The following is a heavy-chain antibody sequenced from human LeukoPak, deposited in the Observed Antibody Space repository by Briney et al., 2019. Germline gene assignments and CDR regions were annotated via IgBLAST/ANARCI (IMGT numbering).Heavy chain of an antibody. V-gene: IGHV4-31*03. J-gene: IGHJ6*02. Sequence: SETLSLTCTVSGDSISSGGYYWSWIRQHLGKGLEWIGYIHYSGSTYHNPSLKSRVTISVDTSKNQFSVKLISVTAADTAVYYCAREVAGGHFNHYGMDVWGQGTTVTVSS. CDR1: GDSISSGGYY. CDR3: AREVAGGHFNHYGMDV. CDR2: IHYSGST. D-gene: IGHD4-23*01.